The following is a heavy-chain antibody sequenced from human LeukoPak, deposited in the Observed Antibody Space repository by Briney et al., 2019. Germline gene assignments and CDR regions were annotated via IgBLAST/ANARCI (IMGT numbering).Heavy chain of an antibody. CDR3: ARGRLEEGYCSSTSCFSSRWFDP. J-gene: IGHJ5*02. Sequence: SETLSLTCAVYGGSFSGYYWSWIRQPPGKGLEWIGEINHSGSTNYNPSLKSRVTISVDTSKIQFSLKLSSVTAADTAVYYCARGRLEEGYCSSTSCFSSRWFDPWGQGTLVTVSS. D-gene: IGHD2-2*01. V-gene: IGHV4-34*01. CDR2: INHSGST. CDR1: GGSFSGYY.